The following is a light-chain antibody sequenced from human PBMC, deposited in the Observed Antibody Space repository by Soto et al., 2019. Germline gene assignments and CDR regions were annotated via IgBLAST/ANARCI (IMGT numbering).Light chain of an antibody. Sequence: DIVMTQSPDSLAVSLGERATINCKSSQSVLYSSNNKNYLAWYQQKPGQPPKLLIYWAYTREAVVPDRFSGSGSGTDFPLTISSLQAEDVAVYYCQQYYSTPGTFGQGTKVEIK. CDR3: QQYYSTPGT. CDR2: WAY. J-gene: IGKJ1*01. V-gene: IGKV4-1*01. CDR1: QSVLYSSNNKNY.